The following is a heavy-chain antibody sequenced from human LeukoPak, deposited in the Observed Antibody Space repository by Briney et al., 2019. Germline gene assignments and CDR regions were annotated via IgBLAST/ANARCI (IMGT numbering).Heavy chain of an antibody. CDR1: GCIFSGYT. V-gene: IGHV3-21*01. D-gene: IGHD1-1*01. Sequence: PGGSLKLSCAASGCIFSGYTMSWVRQAPGKGLEWVSSLSTSFTYIYYADSVKGRFTVSRDNTKNSLSLQMNSLRVEDTAMYYCAREVEEAFDIWGQGTMVTVSS. CDR3: AREVEEAFDI. CDR2: LSTSFTYI. J-gene: IGHJ3*02.